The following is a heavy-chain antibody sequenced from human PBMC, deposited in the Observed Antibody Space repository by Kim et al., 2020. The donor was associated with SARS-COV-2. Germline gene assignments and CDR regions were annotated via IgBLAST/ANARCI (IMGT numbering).Heavy chain of an antibody. V-gene: IGHV3-64D*09. J-gene: IGHJ6*02. CDR1: GFTFSSYA. D-gene: IGHD4-17*01. Sequence: GGSLRLSCSASGFTFSSYAMHWVRQAPGKGLEYVSAISSNGGSTYYADSVKGRFTISRDNSKNTLYLQMSSLRAEDTAVYYCVKAPTTTYYYYGIDVWGQGPTVTLSS. CDR2: ISSNGGST. CDR3: VKAPTTTYYYYGIDV.